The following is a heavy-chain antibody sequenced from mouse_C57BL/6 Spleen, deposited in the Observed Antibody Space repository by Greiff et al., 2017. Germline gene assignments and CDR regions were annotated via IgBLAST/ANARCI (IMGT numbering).Heavy chain of an antibody. J-gene: IGHJ4*01. D-gene: IGHD1-1*01. Sequence: VQLQQPGAELVKPGASVKLSCKASGYTFTSYWMQWVKQRPGQGLEWIGEIDPSDSYTNYNQKFKGKATLTVDTSSSTAYMQLSSLTSEDSAVYYCARWYYGSIYAMDYWGQGTSVTVSS. V-gene: IGHV1-50*01. CDR3: ARWYYGSIYAMDY. CDR2: IDPSDSYT. CDR1: GYTFTSYW.